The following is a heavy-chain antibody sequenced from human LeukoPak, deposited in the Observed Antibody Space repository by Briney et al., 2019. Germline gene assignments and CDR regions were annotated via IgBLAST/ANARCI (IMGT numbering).Heavy chain of an antibody. CDR1: GGSISSSNW. D-gene: IGHD2-15*01. J-gene: IGHJ4*02. CDR3: ARRGYCSGGSCYSASSGWLYFDY. V-gene: IGHV4-4*02. CDR2: IYHSGST. Sequence: SETLFLTCAVSGGSISSSNWWSWVRQPPGKGLGWIGEIYHSGSTNYNPSLKSRVTISVDKSKNQFSLKLSSVTAADTAVYYCARRGYCSGGSCYSASSGWLYFDYWGQGTLVTVSS.